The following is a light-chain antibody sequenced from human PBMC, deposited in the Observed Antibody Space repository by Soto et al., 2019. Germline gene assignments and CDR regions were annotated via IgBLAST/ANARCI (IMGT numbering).Light chain of an antibody. CDR3: QQTYNTPWT. J-gene: IGKJ1*01. CDR1: QTTNNY. Sequence: DIQMTQSPFSLSASLGDRVTIXXRASQTTNNYLNWYQQKPGEAPKLXIYGASTLQSGVPSRFSGSGSGTDFTLTINSLQPEDSATYYCQQTYNTPWTFGQGTKVDIK. CDR2: GAS. V-gene: IGKV1-39*01.